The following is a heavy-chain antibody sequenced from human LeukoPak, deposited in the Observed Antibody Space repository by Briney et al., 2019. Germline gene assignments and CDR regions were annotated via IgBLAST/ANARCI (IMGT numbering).Heavy chain of an antibody. Sequence: GGPLRLSCAASGFTLRNYGMHWVREAPGKGLEGVAVIWYDGTNKYYADSVKGRFTISRDNSKNTLYLQMNSLRAEDRAVYYCVREGAGGSGSYLAFDIWGQGTMVTVSS. D-gene: IGHD3-10*01. CDR2: IWYDGTNK. CDR1: GFTLRNYG. V-gene: IGHV3-33*01. CDR3: VREGAGGSGSYLAFDI. J-gene: IGHJ3*02.